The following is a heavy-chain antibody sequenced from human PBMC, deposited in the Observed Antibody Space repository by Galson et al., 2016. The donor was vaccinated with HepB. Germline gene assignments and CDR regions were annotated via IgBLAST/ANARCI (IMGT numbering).Heavy chain of an antibody. CDR1: GYTFSAYG. V-gene: IGHV1-18*01. D-gene: IGHD2-21*02. J-gene: IGHJ6*02. CDR3: ARGAFCTISDCSVQHSYYNKGMAV. Sequence: SVKVSCKVSGYTFSAYGINWVRQAPGQGPEWMGWISVANGNDVYAQSLQGRVTMTTDSSTNTAYMELRSLTSDDTAVYFCARGAFCTISDCSVQHSYYNKGMAVWGQGTTVIVSS. CDR2: ISVANGND.